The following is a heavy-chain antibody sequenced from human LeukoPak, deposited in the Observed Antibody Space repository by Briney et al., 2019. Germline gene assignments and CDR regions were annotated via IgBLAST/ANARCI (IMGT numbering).Heavy chain of an antibody. CDR3: ARGGIAAAGTVWNWFDP. D-gene: IGHD6-13*01. J-gene: IGHJ5*02. V-gene: IGHV1-2*02. CDR1: GYTFTGYY. Sequence: ASVKVSCKASGYTFTGYYMHWVRQAPGQGLEWMGWINPNSGGTNYAQKFQGRVTMTRDTSISTAYMELSRLRSDDTAVYYCARGGIAAAGTVWNWFDPWGQGTPVTVSS. CDR2: INPNSGGT.